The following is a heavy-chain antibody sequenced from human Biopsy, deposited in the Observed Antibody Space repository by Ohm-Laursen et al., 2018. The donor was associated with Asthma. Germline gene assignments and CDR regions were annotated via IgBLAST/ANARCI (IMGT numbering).Heavy chain of an antibody. CDR2: ISVYNGNT. Sequence: ASVKVSCKTSGYTFNGAGITWVRQAPGQGLEWMGWISVYNGNTKVAQKLQDRVTMITDTSTSAAYMELRSLRSDDTAVYFCARAVDYSHYYGIDVWGQGTTVTVS. CDR1: GYTFNGAG. V-gene: IGHV1-18*01. D-gene: IGHD3-10*01. CDR3: ARAVDYSHYYGIDV. J-gene: IGHJ6*02.